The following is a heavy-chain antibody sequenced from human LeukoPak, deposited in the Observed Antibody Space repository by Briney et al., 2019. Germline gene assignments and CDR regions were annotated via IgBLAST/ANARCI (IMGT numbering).Heavy chain of an antibody. CDR1: GLTFSSYA. D-gene: IGHD3-22*01. V-gene: IGHV3-23*01. Sequence: PGGSLRLSCAASGLTFSSYAMSWVRQAPGKGLEWVSAISGSGGSKYYADSVKGRFTISRDNSKNTLYLQMNSLRAEDTAVYYCAKDQLQIGYYDSSGYYEREFDYWGQGTLVTVSS. CDR2: ISGSGGSK. CDR3: AKDQLQIGYYDSSGYYEREFDY. J-gene: IGHJ4*02.